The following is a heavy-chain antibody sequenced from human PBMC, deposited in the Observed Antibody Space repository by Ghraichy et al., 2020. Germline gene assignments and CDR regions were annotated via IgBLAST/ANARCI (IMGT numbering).Heavy chain of an antibody. J-gene: IGHJ4*02. CDR3: ARRDCSSASCYPFDY. D-gene: IGHD2-2*01. CDR1: GYTFTSYG. V-gene: IGHV1-18*04. CDR2: ISAYNGNT. Sequence: ASVKVSCKASGYTFTSYGISWVRQAPGQGLEWIGWISAYNGNTNYAQKLQGRVTMTTDTSTSTAYMELRSLRSDDTAVYFCARRDCSSASCYPFDYWGQGTLVTVSS.